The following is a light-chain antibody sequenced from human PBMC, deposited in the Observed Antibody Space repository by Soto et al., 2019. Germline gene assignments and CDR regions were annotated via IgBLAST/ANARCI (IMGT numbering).Light chain of an antibody. CDR1: SSDVGGYNY. Sequence: QAVLTQPPSASGSPGQSVTISCTGTSSDVGGYNYVSWYQQHPGKAPKLMIYEVSKRPSGVPDRFSGSKSGNTVSLTVSGLQAEDEADYYCSSYAGSNNLVFGGGTQLTVL. CDR3: SSYAGSNNLV. V-gene: IGLV2-8*01. CDR2: EVS. J-gene: IGLJ2*01.